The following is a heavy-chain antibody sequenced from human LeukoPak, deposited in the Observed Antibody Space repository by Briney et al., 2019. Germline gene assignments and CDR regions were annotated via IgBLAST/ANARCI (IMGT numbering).Heavy chain of an antibody. CDR2: ISGSGGST. D-gene: IGHD6-19*01. Sequence: GGSLRLSCAASGFTFSSYAMSWVRQAPGKGLEWVSAISGSGGSTYYADSVKGRFTISRDNSKNTPYLQMNSLRAEDTAVYYCAKDLDSSGWYYYWGQGTLVTVSS. CDR3: AKDLDSSGWYYY. V-gene: IGHV3-23*01. CDR1: GFTFSSYA. J-gene: IGHJ4*02.